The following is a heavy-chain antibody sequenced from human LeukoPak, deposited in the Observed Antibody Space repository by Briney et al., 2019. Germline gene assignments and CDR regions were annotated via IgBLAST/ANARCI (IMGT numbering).Heavy chain of an antibody. J-gene: IGHJ6*03. CDR1: GGSISSYY. CDR3: ARGAGSSSDYYYYVDV. D-gene: IGHD3-10*01. Sequence: PSETLSLTCTVSGGSISSYYWSWIRQPPGKGLEWIGYIYYSGSTNYNPSLKSRVTISVDTSKNQFSLKLSSVTAADTAVYYCARGAGSSSDYYYYVDVWGKGTTVTVSS. V-gene: IGHV4-59*01. CDR2: IYYSGST.